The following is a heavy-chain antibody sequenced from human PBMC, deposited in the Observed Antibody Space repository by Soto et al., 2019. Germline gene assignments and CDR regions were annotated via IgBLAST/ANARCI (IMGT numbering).Heavy chain of an antibody. V-gene: IGHV3-23*01. CDR2: ISGSGGTT. Sequence: PGGSLRLSCAASGFTFSSYAMSWVRQAPGKGLEWVSAISGSGGTTYYADSVKGRFTISRDNSKNTLYLQMNSLRAEDTAVYYCTKAGTRYCSGGSCYSKGFDPWGQGTLVTVSS. D-gene: IGHD2-15*01. J-gene: IGHJ5*02. CDR3: TKAGTRYCSGGSCYSKGFDP. CDR1: GFTFSSYA.